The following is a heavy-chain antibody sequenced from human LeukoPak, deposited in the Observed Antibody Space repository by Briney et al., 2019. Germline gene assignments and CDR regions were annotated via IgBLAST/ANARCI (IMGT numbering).Heavy chain of an antibody. D-gene: IGHD3-3*01. CDR3: ARDIIDFWSGYYKIGSNSWFDP. Sequence: PSETLSLTCTVSGGSISSGSYYWSWIRQPAGKGLEWIGRIYTSGSTNYNPSLKSRVTISVDTSKNQFSLKLSSVTAADTAVYYCARDIIDFWSGYYKIGSNSWFDPWGQGTLVTVSS. J-gene: IGHJ5*02. CDR2: IYTSGST. V-gene: IGHV4-61*02. CDR1: GGSISSGSYY.